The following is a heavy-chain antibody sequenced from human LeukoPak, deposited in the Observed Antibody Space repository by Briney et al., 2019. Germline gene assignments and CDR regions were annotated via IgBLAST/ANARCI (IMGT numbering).Heavy chain of an antibody. CDR3: ASPAYDSSGYYYRYYFDY. V-gene: IGHV1-69*13. CDR2: IIPIFGTA. D-gene: IGHD3-22*01. Sequence: SVKVSCKASGGTFSSYVISWVRQAPGQGLEWMGGIIPIFGTANYAQKFQGRVTITADESTSTAYMELSSLRSEDTAVYYCASPAYDSSGYYYRYYFDYWGQGTLVTVSS. J-gene: IGHJ4*02. CDR1: GGTFSSYV.